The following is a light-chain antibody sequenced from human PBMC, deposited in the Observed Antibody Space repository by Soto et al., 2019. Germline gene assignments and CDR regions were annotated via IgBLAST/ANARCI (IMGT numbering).Light chain of an antibody. CDR2: AAS. Sequence: IQLTQSPSSLSASVGDRVTITCRASQGISSYLAWYQQKPGKAPKLLIYAASTLQSGVPSRFSGSGSWTDFSLTISSLQPEDFATYYCQQLNSYPPFGQGTRLEIK. CDR1: QGISSY. J-gene: IGKJ5*01. V-gene: IGKV1-9*01. CDR3: QQLNSYPP.